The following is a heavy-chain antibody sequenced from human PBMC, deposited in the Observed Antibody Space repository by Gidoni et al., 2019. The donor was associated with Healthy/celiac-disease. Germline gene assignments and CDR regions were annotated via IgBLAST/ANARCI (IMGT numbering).Heavy chain of an antibody. Sequence: VRLVEAGGGVIQPGGSMRLTCAASGFTVSSNYMSWVRQAPGKGLEWVSVLYSGGSTYYADSVKGRFTISRDNSKNTLYLQMNSLRAEDTAVYYCARGLGVPAAMFDYWGQGTLVTVSS. CDR2: LYSGGST. CDR3: ARGLGVPAAMFDY. V-gene: IGHV3-53*01. D-gene: IGHD2-2*01. J-gene: IGHJ4*02. CDR1: GFTVSSNY.